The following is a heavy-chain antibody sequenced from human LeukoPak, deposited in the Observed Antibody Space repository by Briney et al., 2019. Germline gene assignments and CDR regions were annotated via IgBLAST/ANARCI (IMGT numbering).Heavy chain of an antibody. D-gene: IGHD3-22*01. J-gene: IGHJ4*02. CDR2: INHSGST. CDR1: GGSFSGYY. CDR3: ARGYLAYYDSSGYVPYYFDY. Sequence: PSETLSLTCAVYGGSFSGYYWSWIRQPPGKGLEWIGEINHSGSTNYNTSLKSRVTISVDTSKNQFSLKLSSVTAADTAVYYCARGYLAYYDSSGYVPYYFDYWGQGTLVTVSS. V-gene: IGHV4-34*01.